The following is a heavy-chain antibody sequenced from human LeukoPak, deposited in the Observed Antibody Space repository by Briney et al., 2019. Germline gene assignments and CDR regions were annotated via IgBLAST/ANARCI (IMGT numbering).Heavy chain of an antibody. V-gene: IGHV1-2*06. Sequence: ASVRVSCKASGYTFTSYAMNWVRQAPGQGLEWMGRINPNSGGTNYAQKFQGRVTMTRDTSISTAYMELSRLRSDDTAVYYCARSLKKDSSGYYFGYWGQGTLVTVSS. CDR2: INPNSGGT. CDR1: GYTFTSYA. D-gene: IGHD3-22*01. J-gene: IGHJ4*02. CDR3: ARSLKKDSSGYYFGY.